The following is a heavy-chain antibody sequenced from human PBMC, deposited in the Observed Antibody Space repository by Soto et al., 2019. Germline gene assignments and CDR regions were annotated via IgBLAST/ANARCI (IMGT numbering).Heavy chain of an antibody. J-gene: IGHJ4*02. V-gene: IGHV5-10-1*01. Sequence: GESLKISCKGSGYSFTSYWISWVRQMPGKGLEWMGRIDPSDSYTNYSPSFQGHVTISADKSISTAYLQWSSLKASDTAMYYCARLRLYYDSKPNFDYWGQGTLVTVSS. CDR2: IDPSDSYT. CDR1: GYSFTSYW. CDR3: ARLRLYYDSKPNFDY. D-gene: IGHD3-22*01.